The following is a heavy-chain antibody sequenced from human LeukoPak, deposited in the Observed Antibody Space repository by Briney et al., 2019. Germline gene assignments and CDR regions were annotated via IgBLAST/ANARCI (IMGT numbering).Heavy chain of an antibody. D-gene: IGHD3-9*01. J-gene: IGHJ4*02. Sequence: ASVKFSCKASGYTFSRYGISWVRQAPGQGLESMGWISPYNGNVNYAHQLQDRVTMTTDTSTGTAYMEVRSLRSDDTAVYYCARGWFDTTAYHHPFDYWGQGTLLTVSS. CDR2: ISPYNGNV. V-gene: IGHV1-18*01. CDR1: GYTFSRYG. CDR3: ARGWFDTTAYHHPFDY.